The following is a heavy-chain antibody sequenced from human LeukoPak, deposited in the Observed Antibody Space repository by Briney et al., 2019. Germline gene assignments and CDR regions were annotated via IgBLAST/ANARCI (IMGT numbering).Heavy chain of an antibody. Sequence: KPSETLSLTCTVSGGSISSYYWSWIRQPPGKGLEWIGYIYHSGSTYYNPSLKSRVTISVDRSKNQFSLKLSSVTAADTAVYYCARESRLLFALDVWGKGTTVTVSS. CDR2: IYHSGST. CDR1: GGSISSYY. D-gene: IGHD2-15*01. CDR3: ARESRLLFALDV. V-gene: IGHV4-59*12. J-gene: IGHJ6*04.